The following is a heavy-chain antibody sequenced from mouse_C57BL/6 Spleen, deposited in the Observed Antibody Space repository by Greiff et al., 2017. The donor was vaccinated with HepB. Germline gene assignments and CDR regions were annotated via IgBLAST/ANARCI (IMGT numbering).Heavy chain of an antibody. CDR1: GFTFSDDY. V-gene: IGHV5-12*01. CDR2: ISNGGGST. CDR3: ARLYGGMGY. J-gene: IGHJ4*01. D-gene: IGHD1-1*01. Sequence: EVKLMESGGGLVQPGGSLKLSCAASGFTFSDDYMYWVRQTPEKRLEWVAYISNGGGSTYYPDTVKGRFTIYRDNAKNCLYLQMSRLKSEDTAMYYGARLYGGMGYWGQVTSFTVSS.